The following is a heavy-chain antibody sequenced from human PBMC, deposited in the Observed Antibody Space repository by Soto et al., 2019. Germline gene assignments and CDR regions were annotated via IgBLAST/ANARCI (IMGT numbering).Heavy chain of an antibody. J-gene: IGHJ4*02. CDR3: AKEENSGYSSSQFDY. CDR2: ISWNSGSI. CDR1: GFTFDDYA. D-gene: IGHD6-13*01. V-gene: IGHV3-9*01. Sequence: EVQLVESGGGLVQPGRSLRLSCAASGFTFDDYAMHWVRQAPGKGLEWVSGISWNSGSIGYADSVKGRFTISRDNAKNSLYLQMNSLRAEDTALYYCAKEENSGYSSSQFDYWGQGTLVTVSS.